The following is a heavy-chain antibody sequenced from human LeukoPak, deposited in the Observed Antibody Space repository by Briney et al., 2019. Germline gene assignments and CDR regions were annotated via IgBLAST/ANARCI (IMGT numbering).Heavy chain of an antibody. Sequence: ASVKVSCKASGGTFSSYAISWVRQAPGQGLEWMGRIIPILGIANYAQKFQGRVTITADKSTSTAYMELSSLRSEDTAVYYCARFYGDYGAFDIWGQGTMATVSS. CDR1: GGTFSSYA. J-gene: IGHJ3*02. V-gene: IGHV1-69*04. CDR2: IIPILGIA. CDR3: ARFYGDYGAFDI. D-gene: IGHD4-17*01.